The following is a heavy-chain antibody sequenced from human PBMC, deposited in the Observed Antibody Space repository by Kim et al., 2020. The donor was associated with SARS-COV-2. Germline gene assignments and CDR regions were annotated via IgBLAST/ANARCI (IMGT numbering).Heavy chain of an antibody. J-gene: IGHJ6*01. D-gene: IGHD5-18*01. Sequence: ASVKVSCKASGYTFTNYDINWVRQATGQGLEWMGWMNPNSGNTGYAQKFQGRVTMTMNTAISTAYMELSSLRSEDTAVYYCGRYNGPRGGGTAMVTTHDYYCDGMGVWRQGTRVTVSS. CDR1: GYTFTNYD. CDR3: GRYNGPRGGGTAMVTTHDYYCDGMGV. CDR2: MNPNSGNT. V-gene: IGHV1-8*01.